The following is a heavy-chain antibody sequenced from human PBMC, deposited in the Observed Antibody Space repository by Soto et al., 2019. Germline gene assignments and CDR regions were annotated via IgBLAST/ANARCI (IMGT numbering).Heavy chain of an antibody. CDR2: IYPSGNT. Sequence: QVQLQESGPGLVKPSGTLSLTCAVSGASISSSHWWTWVRRPPGKGLEWIGEIYPSGNTNYNPSLGSQVTISLDKAKNQFSLKVMSVTAADTAVYYCARVMGVASGGPLDFWGQGTLVTVSS. D-gene: IGHD2-15*01. CDR1: GASISSSHW. CDR3: ARVMGVASGGPLDF. J-gene: IGHJ4*02. V-gene: IGHV4-4*02.